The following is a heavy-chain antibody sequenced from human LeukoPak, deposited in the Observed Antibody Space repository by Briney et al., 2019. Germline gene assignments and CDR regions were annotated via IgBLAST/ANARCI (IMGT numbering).Heavy chain of an antibody. CDR3: AREKTYSYGFDY. D-gene: IGHD5-18*01. Sequence: GGSLRLSCAASGFTFSSYSMNWVRQAPGKGLEWVSSISSSSSYIYYADSAKGRFTISRDNAKNSLYLQMNSLRAEDTAVYYCAREKTYSYGFDYWGQGTLVTVSS. CDR1: GFTFSSYS. J-gene: IGHJ4*02. V-gene: IGHV3-21*01. CDR2: ISSSSSYI.